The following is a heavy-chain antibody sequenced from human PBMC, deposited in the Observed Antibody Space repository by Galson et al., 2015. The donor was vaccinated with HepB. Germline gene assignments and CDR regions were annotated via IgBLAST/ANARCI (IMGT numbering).Heavy chain of an antibody. Sequence: SLRLSCAASGFTFSGSAVHWVRQASGKGLEWVGRIRSKANNYATAYGAPVKGRFTISRDDSKNTAYLHMNSLQTEDTAVYYCTRRSTDDSSGYYVSWGQGIVVTVSS. J-gene: IGHJ5*02. CDR2: IRSKANNYAT. V-gene: IGHV3-73*01. CDR3: TRRSTDDSSGYYVS. CDR1: GFTFSGSA. D-gene: IGHD3-22*01.